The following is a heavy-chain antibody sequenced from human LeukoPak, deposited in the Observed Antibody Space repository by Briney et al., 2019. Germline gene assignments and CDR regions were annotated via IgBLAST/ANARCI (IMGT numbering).Heavy chain of an antibody. CDR3: ARDSVYYDSSGYPSTFDI. D-gene: IGHD3-22*01. J-gene: IGHJ3*02. V-gene: IGHV3-33*01. CDR2: IWYDGSNK. Sequence: GGSLRLSCAASGFTFSSYGMHWVRQAPGKGLEWVAVIWYDGSNKYYADSAKGRFTISRDNSKNTLYLQMNSLRAEDTAVYYCARDSVYYDSSGYPSTFDIWGQGTMVTVSS. CDR1: GFTFSSYG.